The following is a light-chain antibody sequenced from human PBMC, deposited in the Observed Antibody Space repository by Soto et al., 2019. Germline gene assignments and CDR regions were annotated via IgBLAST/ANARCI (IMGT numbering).Light chain of an antibody. CDR2: TAS. V-gene: IGKV1-39*01. Sequence: GDRVTITCRASQSISNYLNWYQQKPGKAPKFLIYTASSLQSGVPSRFSGSGSGTEFTLTINSLQPEDFATYYCQQSYSTPYTFGQGTKLEIK. J-gene: IGKJ2*01. CDR3: QQSYSTPYT. CDR1: QSISNY.